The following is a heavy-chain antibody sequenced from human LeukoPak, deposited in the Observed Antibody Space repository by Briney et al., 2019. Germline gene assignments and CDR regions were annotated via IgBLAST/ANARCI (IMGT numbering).Heavy chain of an antibody. V-gene: IGHV3-48*03. CDR3: ARGGGYCSGGTCPTPDY. J-gene: IGHJ4*02. CDR2: ISSSSNTI. D-gene: IGHD2-15*01. Sequence: GGSLRLSCAASGFTFSGYEMSWVRQTAGKGLEWISYISSSSNTIYYADSVKGRFTISRDNAKNSLYLQMNSLRAEDTAVYYCARGGGYCSGGTCPTPDYWGQGTLVTVSS. CDR1: GFTFSGYE.